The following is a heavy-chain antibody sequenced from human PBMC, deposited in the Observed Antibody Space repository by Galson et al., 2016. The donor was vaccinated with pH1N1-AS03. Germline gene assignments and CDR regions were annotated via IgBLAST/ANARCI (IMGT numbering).Heavy chain of an antibody. D-gene: IGHD6-6*01. J-gene: IGHJ4*02. CDR3: ARVVAGRPFLIDY. V-gene: IGHV1-18*01. Sequence: SVKVSCKASGYNFVTYGITWVRQGPGQGLEWMGWINHYSTNTNYAKKVQDRVTMTADTSTTTAHLDLRNLGSDDTAVYYCARVVAGRPFLIDYWGQGTLVIVSS. CDR1: GYNFVTYG. CDR2: INHYSTNT.